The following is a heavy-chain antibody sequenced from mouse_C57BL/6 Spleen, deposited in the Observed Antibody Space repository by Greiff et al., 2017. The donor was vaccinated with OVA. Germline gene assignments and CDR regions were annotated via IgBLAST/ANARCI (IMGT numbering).Heavy chain of an antibody. V-gene: IGHV1-52*01. J-gene: IGHJ1*03. Sequence: QVQLQQPGAELVRPGSSVKLSCKASGYTFTSYWMHWVKQRPIQGLEWIGNIDPSDSETNYNQKFKDKATLTVDKSSSTAYVHLSSLTSEDSAVYYCASHYGSSYGYFDVWGTGTTVTVSS. CDR1: GYTFTSYW. CDR2: IDPSDSET. CDR3: ASHYGSSYGYFDV. D-gene: IGHD1-1*01.